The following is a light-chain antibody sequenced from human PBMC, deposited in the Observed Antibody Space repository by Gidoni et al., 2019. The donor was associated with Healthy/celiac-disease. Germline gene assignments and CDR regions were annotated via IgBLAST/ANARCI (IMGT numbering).Light chain of an antibody. Sequence: QSALTQPASVSGSPGQSITISCTGTSSDVGGYNYVSWYQQPPGKAPKLMIYAVSNRPSGVSNRFSGSKSGNTASLTISGLQAEDEADYYCSSYTSSSPYVFGTGTKVTVL. CDR1: SSDVGGYNY. J-gene: IGLJ1*01. V-gene: IGLV2-14*01. CDR2: AVS. CDR3: SSYTSSSPYV.